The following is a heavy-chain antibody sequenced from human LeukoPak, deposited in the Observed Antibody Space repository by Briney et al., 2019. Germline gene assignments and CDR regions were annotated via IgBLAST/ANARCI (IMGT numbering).Heavy chain of an antibody. D-gene: IGHD3-22*01. CDR2: IIPIFGTA. CDR1: GGTFSSYA. V-gene: IGHV1-69*01. Sequence: GSSVKVSCKASGGTFSSYAISWVRQAPGQGLEWMGGIIPIFGTANYAQKFQGRVTITADESTSTAYMELSSLRSEDTAVYYCARGPSYYYDSIGYSIWGQGTLVTVSS. CDR3: ARGPSYYYDSIGYSI. J-gene: IGHJ4*02.